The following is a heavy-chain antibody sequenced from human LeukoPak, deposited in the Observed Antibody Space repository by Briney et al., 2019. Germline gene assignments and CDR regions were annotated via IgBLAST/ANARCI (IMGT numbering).Heavy chain of an antibody. V-gene: IGHV3-66*01. CDR3: AGYGDYDPYFDY. CDR1: EFSVGSNY. Sequence: GGSLRLSCAASEFSVGSNYMTWVRQAPGKGLEWVSLIYSGGSTYYADSVKGRFTISRDNSKNTLYLQMNSLRAEDTAVYYCAGYGDYDPYFDYWGQGTLVTVSS. CDR2: IYSGGST. D-gene: IGHD4-17*01. J-gene: IGHJ4*02.